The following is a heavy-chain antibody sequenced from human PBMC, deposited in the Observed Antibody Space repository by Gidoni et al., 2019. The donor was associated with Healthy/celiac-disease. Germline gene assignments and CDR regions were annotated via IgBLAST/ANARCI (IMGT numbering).Heavy chain of an antibody. V-gene: IGHV3-21*01. J-gene: IGHJ4*02. Sequence: EVQLVESGGGLVKPGGSLRISCAASGFTFSSYSMNWVRQAPGKGLGWVSSISSSSSYIYYADSVKGRFTISRDNAKNSLYLQMNSLRAEDTAVYYCARGASLGSSWYFDYWGQGTLVTVSS. D-gene: IGHD6-13*01. CDR1: GFTFSSYS. CDR2: ISSSSSYI. CDR3: ARGASLGSSWYFDY.